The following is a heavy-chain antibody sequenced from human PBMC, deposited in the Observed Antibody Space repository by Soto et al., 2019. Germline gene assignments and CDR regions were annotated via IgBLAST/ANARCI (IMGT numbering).Heavy chain of an antibody. CDR1: GFTFSSYS. D-gene: IGHD1-26*01. J-gene: IGHJ6*02. Sequence: EVQLVESGGGLVQPGGSLRLSCAASGFTFSSYSMNWVRQAPGKGLEWVSYISSSSSTIYYADSVKGRFTISRDNAKNSLYLQMNSLRDEDTAVYYCARRYRVRWWDYYGMDVWGQGTTVTVSS. V-gene: IGHV3-48*02. CDR2: ISSSSSTI. CDR3: ARRYRVRWWDYYGMDV.